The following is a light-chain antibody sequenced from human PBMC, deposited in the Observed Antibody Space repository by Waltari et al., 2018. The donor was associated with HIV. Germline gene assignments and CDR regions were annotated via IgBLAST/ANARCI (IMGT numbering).Light chain of an antibody. J-gene: IGLJ2*01. V-gene: IGLV2-11*01. CDR2: DVN. CDR1: TSDVATYNY. CDR3: SSYGGSYTFV. Sequence: QSALTQPRSVSGSPGQSVTISCTGSTSDVATYNYVSCYFHKSGKAPQLIIYDVNQRPSGVPLRFSGAKSGDTASLTISGLQPEDEGDFYCSSYGGSYTFVFGGGTRLTVL.